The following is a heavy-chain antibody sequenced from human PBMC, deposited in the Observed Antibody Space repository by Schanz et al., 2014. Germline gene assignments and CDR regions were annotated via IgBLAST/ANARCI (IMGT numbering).Heavy chain of an antibody. V-gene: IGHV3-20*04. CDR1: GFGFDDYA. CDR3: ARVDSGYDSHLYYYYYYMDV. J-gene: IGHJ6*03. CDR2: IYKSGSA. D-gene: IGHD5-12*01. Sequence: VHLVESGGGVVQPGGSLRLSCAASGFGFDDYAMSWVRQAPGKGLEWVSLIYKSGSAFYADSVKGRLTISRDNGKKSMYLQMNSLRAEDTAVYYCARVDSGYDSHLYYYYYYMDVCGKGTTVAVSS.